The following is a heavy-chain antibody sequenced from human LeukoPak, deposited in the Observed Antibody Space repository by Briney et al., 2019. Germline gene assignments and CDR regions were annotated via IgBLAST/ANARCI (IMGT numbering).Heavy chain of an antibody. D-gene: IGHD3-3*01. V-gene: IGHV4-31*03. J-gene: IGHJ4*02. CDR1: GGSISSGGYY. Sequence: ASETLSLTCTVSGGSISSGGYYWSWLRQHPGKGLEWIVYIYYSGSTYYNPSLKSRVTISVDTSKNQFSLKLSSVTAADTAVYYCARGRRLITIFGVVTYYFDYWGQGTLVTVSS. CDR3: ARGRRLITIFGVVTYYFDY. CDR2: IYYSGST.